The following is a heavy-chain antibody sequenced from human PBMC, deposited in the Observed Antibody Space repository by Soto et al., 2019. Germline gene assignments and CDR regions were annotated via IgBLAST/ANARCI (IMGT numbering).Heavy chain of an antibody. D-gene: IGHD1-26*01. J-gene: IGHJ4*02. V-gene: IGHV3-30*18. CDR2: ISYDGSNK. CDR3: AKSMIVGATGGIDS. CDR1: GFTFSSYG. Sequence: PGRSLRLSCAASGFTFSSYGMHWVRQAPGKGLEWVAVISYDGSNKYYADSVKGRFTISRDNSKDTLYLQMNSLRAEDTAVYYCAKSMIVGATGGIDSWGQGTLVTVSS.